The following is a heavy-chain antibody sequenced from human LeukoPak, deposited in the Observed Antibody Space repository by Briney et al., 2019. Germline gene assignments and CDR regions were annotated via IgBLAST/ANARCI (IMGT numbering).Heavy chain of an antibody. CDR2: MNPNSGNT. J-gene: IGHJ5*02. Sequence: ASVKVSCKASGYTFTGYYIHWVRQATGQGLEWMGWMNPNSGNTGYAQKFQGRVTMTRNTSISTAYMELSSLRSEDTAVYYCARGNGGNSQGWFDPWGQGTLVTVSS. CDR3: ARGNGGNSQGWFDP. CDR1: GYTFTGYY. D-gene: IGHD4-23*01. V-gene: IGHV1-8*02.